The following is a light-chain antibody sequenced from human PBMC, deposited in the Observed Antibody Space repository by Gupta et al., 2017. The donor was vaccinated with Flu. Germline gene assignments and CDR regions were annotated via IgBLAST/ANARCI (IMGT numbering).Light chain of an antibody. CDR3: QQYYDNPPT. J-gene: IGKJ2*01. CDR1: QGISNS. Sequence: DIQMTQSPSSLSAVVGDRVTLTCRTSQGISNSLVWFRQKPGKAPQSLIFAASTLQSGVPSRFSGGGSGKVFTLTISSLQPEDSATYYCQQYYDNPPTFGQGTKLEIK. V-gene: IGKV1-16*01. CDR2: AAS.